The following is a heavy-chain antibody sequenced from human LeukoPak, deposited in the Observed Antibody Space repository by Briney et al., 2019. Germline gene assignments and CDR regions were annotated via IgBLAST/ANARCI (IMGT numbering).Heavy chain of an antibody. D-gene: IGHD2-2*01. CDR1: GYTFTSYG. Sequence: ASVKVSCKASGYTFTSYGISWVRQAPGQGLEWMGWISAYNGNTNYAQKLQGRVTMTTDTSTSTAYMELRSLRSDDTAVYYCARDPAPGRIVVEPAAMGVWGQGTLVTVSS. V-gene: IGHV1-18*01. CDR2: ISAYNGNT. J-gene: IGHJ4*02. CDR3: ARDPAPGRIVVEPAAMGV.